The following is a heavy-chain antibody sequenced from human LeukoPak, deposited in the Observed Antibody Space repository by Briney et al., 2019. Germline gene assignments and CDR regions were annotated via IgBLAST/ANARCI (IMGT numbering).Heavy chain of an antibody. CDR2: ISSSGSTI. V-gene: IGHV3-11*01. Sequence: GGSLRLSCAASGFTFSDYYMSWIRQAPGKGLDWVSYISSSGSTIYYADSVKGRFTISRDNAKNSLYLQMNSLRAEDTAVYYCARDCSSTSCYGRFDYWGQGTLVTVSS. D-gene: IGHD2-2*01. J-gene: IGHJ4*02. CDR3: ARDCSSTSCYGRFDY. CDR1: GFTFSDYY.